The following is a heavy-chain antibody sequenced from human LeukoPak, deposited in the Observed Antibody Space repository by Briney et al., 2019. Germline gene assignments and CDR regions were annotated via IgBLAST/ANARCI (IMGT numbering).Heavy chain of an antibody. CDR1: GDSVSSNSAA. D-gene: IGHD6-19*01. V-gene: IGHV6-1*01. J-gene: IGHJ3*02. Sequence: SQTLSLTCAISGDSVSSNSAAWHWIRQSPSRGLEWLGRTYYRSQWFNDYAVSVKSRITVNPDTSKNQFSLQLNSVTPEDTAVYYCAREAVDAFDIWGQGTMVTISS. CDR2: TYYRSQWFN. CDR3: AREAVDAFDI.